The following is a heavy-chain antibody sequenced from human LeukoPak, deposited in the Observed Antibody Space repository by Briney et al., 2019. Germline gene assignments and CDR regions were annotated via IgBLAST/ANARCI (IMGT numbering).Heavy chain of an antibody. J-gene: IGHJ4*02. D-gene: IGHD3-9*01. Sequence: ASVKVSCKPSGGTFSSYAISWVRQAPGQGLEWMGGTIPIFGTANYGQKFQGRVTITADKSTSTAYMELSSLRSEDTAVYYCARVIDDILTGGYYFDYWGQGTLVTVSS. V-gene: IGHV1-69*06. CDR3: ARVIDDILTGGYYFDY. CDR1: GGTFSSYA. CDR2: TIPIFGTA.